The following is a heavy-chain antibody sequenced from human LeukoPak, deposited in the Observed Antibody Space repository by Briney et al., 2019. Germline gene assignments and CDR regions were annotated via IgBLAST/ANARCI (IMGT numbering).Heavy chain of an antibody. Sequence: GESLKISCKASGYRFSDFWVGWARQVPGKGLEWMGIIQIADSETTYSPSFQGQVTISADTSLNTAHLHWSSLTASDTAIYYCARRMRRHWNSDLWSFDYWGQGTRVSVSS. CDR3: ARRMRRHWNSDLWSFDY. J-gene: IGHJ4*03. D-gene: IGHD1-7*01. CDR2: IQIADSET. CDR1: GYRFSDFW. V-gene: IGHV5-51*01.